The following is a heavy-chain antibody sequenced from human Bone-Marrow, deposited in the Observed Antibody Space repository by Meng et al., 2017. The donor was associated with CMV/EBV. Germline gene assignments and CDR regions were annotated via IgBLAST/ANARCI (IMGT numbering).Heavy chain of an antibody. CDR2: INSDGSST. Sequence: GESLKISCSASGFIFSTYSMNWVRLAPGKGLVWVSRINSDGSSTSYADSQKGRFTISRDNAKYTQYRQMNSLRAEDTAVYYCARVRDSSGWYHLDYWGQGTLVTVSS. D-gene: IGHD6-19*01. CDR3: ARVRDSSGWYHLDY. J-gene: IGHJ4*02. CDR1: GFIFSTYS. V-gene: IGHV3-74*01.